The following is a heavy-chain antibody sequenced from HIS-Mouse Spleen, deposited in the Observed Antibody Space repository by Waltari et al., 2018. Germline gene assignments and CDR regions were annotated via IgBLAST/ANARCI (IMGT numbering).Heavy chain of an antibody. CDR2: IYYSGST. Sequence: QLQLQESGPGLVKPSEALSPTCTVPGGPVSSSSYHWGWIRQPPGKGLEGIGSIYYSGSTYYNPSLKSRVTISVDTSKNQFSLKLSSVTAADTAVYYCAREIPYSSSWYDWYFDLWGRGTLVTVSS. V-gene: IGHV4-39*07. CDR3: AREIPYSSSWYDWYFDL. D-gene: IGHD6-13*01. J-gene: IGHJ2*01. CDR1: GGPVSSSSYH.